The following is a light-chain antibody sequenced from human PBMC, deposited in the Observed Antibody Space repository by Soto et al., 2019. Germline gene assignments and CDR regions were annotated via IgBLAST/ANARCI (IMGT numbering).Light chain of an antibody. Sequence: IQMTQSPSSLSASVRGGLTVSCRVSQNVSTHLNWYQQKSGRAPKLLIYAASKLESGVPSRFSGSGSGTDFTLTISSIQTDDFANYYCQQSYSTPFTFGGGTKVDIK. V-gene: IGKV1-39*01. CDR3: QQSYSTPFT. CDR2: AAS. J-gene: IGKJ4*01. CDR1: QNVSTH.